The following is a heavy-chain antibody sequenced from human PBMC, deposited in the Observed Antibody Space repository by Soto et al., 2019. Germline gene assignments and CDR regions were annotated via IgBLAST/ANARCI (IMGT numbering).Heavy chain of an antibody. V-gene: IGHV4-30-4*01. J-gene: IGHJ4*02. CDR2: VHYSGST. Sequence: PSETLSLTCTVSGGSISSGDYYWSWIRQPPGKGLGWIGYVHYSGSTYYNPSLKSRVTISVDTSKNQFSLKLSSVTAADTAVYYCARIGCSDITCPFDYWGQGTLVTVPQ. D-gene: IGHD5-12*01. CDR3: ARIGCSDITCPFDY. CDR1: GGSISSGDYY.